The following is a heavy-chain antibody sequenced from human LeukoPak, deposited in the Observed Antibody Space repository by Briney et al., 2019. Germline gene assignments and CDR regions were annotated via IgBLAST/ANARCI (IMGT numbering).Heavy chain of an antibody. CDR2: INPNSGGT. V-gene: IGHV1-2*04. CDR3: ARVPGPIYGGNRDAFDI. Sequence: ASVKVSCKASGYTFTGYYMHWVRQAPGQGLEWMGWINPNSGGTNYAQKFQGWVTMTRDTSISTAYMELSRLRSDDTAVYYCARVPGPIYGGNRDAFDIWGQGTMVTVSS. CDR1: GYTFTGYY. D-gene: IGHD4-23*01. J-gene: IGHJ3*02.